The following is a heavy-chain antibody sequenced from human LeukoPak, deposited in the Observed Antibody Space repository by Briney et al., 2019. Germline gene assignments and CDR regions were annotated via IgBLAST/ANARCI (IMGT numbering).Heavy chain of an antibody. D-gene: IGHD6-13*01. J-gene: IGHJ4*02. Sequence: GTSVKVSCKASGFTFNSSAMQWVRQARGQRLEWIGWFVVGSGNTNYAQKFQGRVTMTEDTSTDTAYMELSSLRSEDTAVYYCATDLASIAAAGNSDYWGQGTLVTVSS. CDR3: ATDLASIAAAGNSDY. CDR1: GFTFNSSA. CDR2: FVVGSGNT. V-gene: IGHV1-58*02.